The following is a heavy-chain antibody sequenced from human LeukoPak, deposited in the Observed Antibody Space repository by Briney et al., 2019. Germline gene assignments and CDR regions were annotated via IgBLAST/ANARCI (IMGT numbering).Heavy chain of an antibody. CDR1: EGTFSGYV. J-gene: IGHJ3*02. CDR3: ARAVVVPAARITAFDI. CDR2: IFPIFGTA. Sequence: ASVKVSCKASEGTFSGYVISWVRQAPGQGLEWMGGIFPIFGTANYAQKFQVRFTITADESTSTAYMELSSLRSEDTAVYFCARAVVVPAARITAFDIWGQGTMVTVSS. V-gene: IGHV1-69*13. D-gene: IGHD2-2*01.